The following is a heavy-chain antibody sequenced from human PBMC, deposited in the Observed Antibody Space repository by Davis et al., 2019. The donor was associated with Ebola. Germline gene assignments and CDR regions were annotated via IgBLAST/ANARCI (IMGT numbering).Heavy chain of an antibody. Sequence: SETLSLTCAVYGGSFSGYYWSWIRQPPGKGLEWIGEINHSGSTNYNPSLKSRVTISVDTSKNQFSLKLSSVTAADTAVYYCARRRSSWSNRVNNYYYYGMDVWGKGTTVTVSS. V-gene: IGHV4-34*01. CDR3: ARRRSSWSNRVNNYYYYGMDV. CDR2: INHSGST. D-gene: IGHD6-13*01. CDR1: GGSFSGYY. J-gene: IGHJ6*04.